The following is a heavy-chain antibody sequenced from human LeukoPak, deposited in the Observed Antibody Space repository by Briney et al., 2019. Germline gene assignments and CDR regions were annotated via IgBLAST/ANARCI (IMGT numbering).Heavy chain of an antibody. Sequence: GVLTISCKGSGYSFTSYWIGWVRQMPGKGLEWMGIIYPGDSDTRYSPSFQGQVTISADKSISTAYLQWSSLKASDTAMYYCARSESTTLLSDGLDYWGQGTLVTVSS. D-gene: IGHD1-1*01. CDR1: GYSFTSYW. J-gene: IGHJ4*02. CDR3: ARSESTTLLSDGLDY. CDR2: IYPGDSDT. V-gene: IGHV5-51*01.